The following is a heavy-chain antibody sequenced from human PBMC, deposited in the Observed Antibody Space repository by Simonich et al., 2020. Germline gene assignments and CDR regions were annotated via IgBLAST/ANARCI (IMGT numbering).Heavy chain of an antibody. D-gene: IGHD2-8*01. CDR3: ARDRCTNGVCLDV. CDR2: IWYDGRNK. CDR1: GFTFISYG. Sequence: QVQLVESGGGVVQPGRSLRLSCAASGFTFISYGMNGVRQAPGKGRGWGAVIWYDGRNKDYADSVKGRFPIARDNSKNTLYLQMNSLRAEDTAVYYCARDRCTNGVCLDVWGKGTTVTVSS. J-gene: IGHJ6*04. V-gene: IGHV3-33*01.